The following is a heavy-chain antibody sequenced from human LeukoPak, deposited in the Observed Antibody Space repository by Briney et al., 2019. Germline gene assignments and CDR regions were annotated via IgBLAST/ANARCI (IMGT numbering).Heavy chain of an antibody. CDR3: ARDRPNYSDSSGYFPPS. V-gene: IGHV4-39*07. CDR1: GASISTIISY. J-gene: IGHJ5*02. Sequence: SETLSLTCTVSGASISTIISYWGWIRQTPGKGLEWIGSIYYSGTTYYNPSLESRVTISIDTSKNQFSVKLTSVTAADTAVYYCARDRPNYSDSSGYFPPSWGQGTLVTVSS. CDR2: IYYSGTT. D-gene: IGHD3-22*01.